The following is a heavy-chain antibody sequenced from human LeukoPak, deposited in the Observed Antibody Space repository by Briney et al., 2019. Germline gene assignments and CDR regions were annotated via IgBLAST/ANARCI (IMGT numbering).Heavy chain of an antibody. V-gene: IGHV4-4*07. J-gene: IGHJ4*02. CDR3: ARAGYTISSYRFDY. CDR2: IYTTGMT. CDR1: GGSINSYW. Sequence: SVTLSLICSVSGGSINSYWWSWIRQPAGKGLEFIGRIYTTGMTNYNPSLKSRVSMSVDTSKNKFSLELRSVTAADTAVYFCARAGYTISSYRFDYWGQGALVTVSS. D-gene: IGHD3-16*02.